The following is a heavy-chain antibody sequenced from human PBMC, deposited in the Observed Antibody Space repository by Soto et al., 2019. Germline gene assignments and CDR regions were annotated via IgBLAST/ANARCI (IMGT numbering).Heavy chain of an antibody. CDR1: GFTFSTYG. CDR3: ARDLGAFNYGSAYFDY. CDR2: IWYDGSNQ. Sequence: SLRRSCAPSGFTFSTYGMHWVRQAPGKGLEWVEVIWYDGSNQYYADSVKGRFTISRDNSKNVLYLQMNSLRAEDTAVYYCARDLGAFNYGSAYFDYWGQGTPVTVSS. J-gene: IGHJ4*02. V-gene: IGHV3-33*01. D-gene: IGHD3-10*01.